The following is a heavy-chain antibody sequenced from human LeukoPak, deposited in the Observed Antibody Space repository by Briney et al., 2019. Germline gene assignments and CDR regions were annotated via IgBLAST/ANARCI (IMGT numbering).Heavy chain of an antibody. CDR2: IYYSGST. CDR1: GGSISSSSYY. V-gene: IGHV4-39*07. Sequence: PSETLSLTCTVSGGSISSSSYYWGWIRQPPGKGLEWIGSIYYSGSTYYNPSLKSRVTISVDTSKNQFSLKLSSVTAADTAVYYCASAGYSSSWYSPFGPWGQGTLVTVSS. D-gene: IGHD6-13*01. CDR3: ASAGYSSSWYSPFGP. J-gene: IGHJ5*02.